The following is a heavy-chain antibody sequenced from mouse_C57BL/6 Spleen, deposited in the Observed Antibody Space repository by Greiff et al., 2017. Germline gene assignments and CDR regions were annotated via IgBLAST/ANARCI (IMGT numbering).Heavy chain of an antibody. D-gene: IGHD2-3*01. CDR1: GYTFTSYW. V-gene: IGHV1-64*01. CDR2: IHPNSGST. J-gene: IGHJ3*01. CDR3: ASPHPIDDGFQFAY. Sequence: QVQLQQPGAELVKPGASVKLSCKASGYTFTSYWMHWVKQRPGQGLEWIGMIHPNSGSTNYNEKFKSKATLTVDKSSSTAYMQHSSLTSEDSAVYYCASPHPIDDGFQFAYWGQGTLVTVAA.